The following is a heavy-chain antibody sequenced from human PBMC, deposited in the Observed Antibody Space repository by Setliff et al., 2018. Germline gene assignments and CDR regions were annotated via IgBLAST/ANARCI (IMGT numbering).Heavy chain of an antibody. CDR2: MYYSGDT. CDR1: GGSFRGYY. J-gene: IGHJ4*02. V-gene: IGHV4-59*08. D-gene: IGHD5-18*01. CDR3: ARLPPLHTPMALTFDY. Sequence: SETLSLTCTVSGGSFRGYYWSWIRQPPGKGLEWIGYMYYSGDTNYNPSLKSRVTISVDTSKNQFSLELRSVTAADTAVYYCARLPPLHTPMALTFDYWGQGILVTVSS.